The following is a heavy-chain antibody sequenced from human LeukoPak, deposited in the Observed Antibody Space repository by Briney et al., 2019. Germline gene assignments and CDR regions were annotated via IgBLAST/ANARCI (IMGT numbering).Heavy chain of an antibody. CDR2: INNSGST. CDR1: GGSFSGYY. V-gene: IGHV4-34*01. Sequence: PSETLSLTCAVYGGSFSGYYWSWIRQPPGKGLEWIGEINNSGSTNYNPSHKSRVTTSVDTSKNQFSLKQSSVTAADTAVYYRARSCSSTSCYIAYYDFYYGMDVWGQGTTVTVSS. D-gene: IGHD2-2*02. J-gene: IGHJ6*02. CDR3: ARSCSSTSCYIAYYDFYYGMDV.